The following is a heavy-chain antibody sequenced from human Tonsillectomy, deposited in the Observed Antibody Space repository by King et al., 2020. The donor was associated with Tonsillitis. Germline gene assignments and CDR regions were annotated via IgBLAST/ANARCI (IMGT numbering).Heavy chain of an antibody. V-gene: IGHV1-18*01. D-gene: IGHD3-22*01. CDR1: GYTFTSYG. CDR2: ISAYNGNT. J-gene: IGHJ4*02. Sequence: VQLVESGAEVKKPGASVKVSCKASGYTFTSYGISWVRQAPGQGLEWMGWISAYNGNTNYAQKLQGRVTMTTDTSTSTAYMELRSLRSDDTAVYYCAGVYTYYYDSSGSSTHYYFDYWGQGTLVTVSS. CDR3: AGVYTYYYDSSGSSTHYYFDY.